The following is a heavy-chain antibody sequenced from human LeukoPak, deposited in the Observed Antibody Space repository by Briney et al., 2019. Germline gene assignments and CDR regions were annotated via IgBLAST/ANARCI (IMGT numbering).Heavy chain of an antibody. CDR1: GGSISSGDYY. CDR2: IYYSGST. Sequence: SETLSLTCTVSGGSISSGDYYWSWIRQPPGKGLEWIGYIYYSGSTYYNPSLKSRVTISVDTSKNQFSLKLSSVTAADTAVYYCARSPLGDHFDYWGQGTLVTVSS. CDR3: ARSPLGDHFDY. D-gene: IGHD2-21*02. J-gene: IGHJ4*02. V-gene: IGHV4-30-4*01.